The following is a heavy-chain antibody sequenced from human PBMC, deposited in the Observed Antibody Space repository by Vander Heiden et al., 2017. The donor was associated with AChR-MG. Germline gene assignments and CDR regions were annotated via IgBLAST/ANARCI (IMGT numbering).Heavy chain of an antibody. CDR1: GFTFSSHR. Sequence: QVQLVESGGGVVQPGRPLRLPCAASGFTFSSHRVHWVRQAPGKGLEWVAVIWYDGSNKYYADSVKGRFTISRDNSKNTLYLQMNSLRAEDTAVYYCARDRGSSGWLKASYYFDYWGQGTLVTVSS. CDR2: IWYDGSNK. J-gene: IGHJ4*02. D-gene: IGHD6-19*01. V-gene: IGHV3-33*01. CDR3: ARDRGSSGWLKASYYFDY.